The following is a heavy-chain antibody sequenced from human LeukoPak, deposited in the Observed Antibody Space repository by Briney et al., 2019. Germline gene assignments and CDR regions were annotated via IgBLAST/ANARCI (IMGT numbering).Heavy chain of an antibody. Sequence: GGSLRLSCAASGFTVSSNYMSWVRQAPGRGLEWVSVTYSSGSTYYADSVKGRFTISRDNSKNTLDLQMNSLRAEDTAVYYCARDVYTGRYYLDYWGQGTLVTVSS. CDR1: GFTVSSNY. CDR3: ARDVYTGRYYLDY. CDR2: TYSSGST. V-gene: IGHV3-53*01. J-gene: IGHJ4*02. D-gene: IGHD1-26*01.